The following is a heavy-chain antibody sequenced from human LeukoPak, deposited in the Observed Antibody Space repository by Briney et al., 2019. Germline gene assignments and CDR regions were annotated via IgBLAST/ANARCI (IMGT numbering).Heavy chain of an antibody. Sequence: PGGSLRLSCAASGFIFSSDWMYWVRQAPGRGPVWVSGIKPDGTYTHYADSVKGRFTISRDDAKNTLYLHMNSLRVEDTAVYYCANYWNPWGPGTLVTVSS. V-gene: IGHV3-74*01. J-gene: IGHJ5*02. CDR2: IKPDGTYT. D-gene: IGHD1-1*01. CDR1: GFIFSSDW. CDR3: ANYWNP.